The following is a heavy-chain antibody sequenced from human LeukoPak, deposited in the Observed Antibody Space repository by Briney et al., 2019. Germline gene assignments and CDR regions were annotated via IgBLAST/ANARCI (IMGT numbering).Heavy chain of an antibody. CDR3: AKKRVITTPAAIDWYFDX. CDR2: ISSTSGST. CDR1: GFPFSSYA. J-gene: IGHJ2*01. V-gene: IGHV3-23*01. Sequence: PGGSLRLSCAASGFPFSSYAMSWVRQAPGKGLQCVSSISSTSGSTFYADSVKGRFTIYRDNSKNTVYLQMNSLRAEDTAVYYCAKKRVITTPAAIDWYFDXXGRGTLLTVSS. D-gene: IGHD2-2*01.